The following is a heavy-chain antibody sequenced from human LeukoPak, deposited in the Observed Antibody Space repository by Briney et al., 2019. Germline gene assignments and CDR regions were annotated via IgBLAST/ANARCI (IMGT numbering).Heavy chain of an antibody. V-gene: IGHV1-69*04. CDR3: ARELVKKGNDPNMGFDY. CDR1: GGTFSSYA. CDR2: IIPIFGIA. D-gene: IGHD3-16*01. J-gene: IGHJ4*02. Sequence: SVKVSCKASGGTFSSYAISWVRQAPGQGLEWMGRIIPIFGIANYAQKFQGRVTITADKSTSTAYMERSSLRSEDTAVYYCARELVKKGNDPNMGFDYWGQGTLVTVSS.